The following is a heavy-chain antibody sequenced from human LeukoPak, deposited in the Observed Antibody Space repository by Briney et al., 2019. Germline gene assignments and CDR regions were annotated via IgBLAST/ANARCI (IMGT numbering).Heavy chain of an antibody. CDR1: GFSLSTSGVG. D-gene: IGHD3-22*01. CDR3: ARDDYYDSSGTYYFDY. Sequence: SGPTLVNPTQTLTXTCTFSGFSLSTSGVGVGWIRQPPGKALDWLALTYWNDDKRYSPSLKSRLTVTKDTSKNQVVLTLTNMDPVDTATYYCARDDYYDSSGTYYFDYWGQGTLVTVSS. J-gene: IGHJ4*02. V-gene: IGHV2-5*01. CDR2: TYWNDDK.